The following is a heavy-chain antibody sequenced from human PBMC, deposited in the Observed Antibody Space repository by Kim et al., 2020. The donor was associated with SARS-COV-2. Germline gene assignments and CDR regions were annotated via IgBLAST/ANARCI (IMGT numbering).Heavy chain of an antibody. CDR2: INGSGSST. V-gene: IGHV3-23*01. CDR1: GFTFSSYA. J-gene: IGHJ4*02. CDR3: AKVLGVLVVAARDYFDY. Sequence: GGSLRLSCAASGFTFSSYAMSWVRQAPGKGLEWVSAINGSGSSTYYADSVKGRFTISRDNSKNTLYLQMNSLRAEDTAVYYCAKVLGVLVVAARDYFDYWGQGTLVTVSS. D-gene: IGHD2-15*01.